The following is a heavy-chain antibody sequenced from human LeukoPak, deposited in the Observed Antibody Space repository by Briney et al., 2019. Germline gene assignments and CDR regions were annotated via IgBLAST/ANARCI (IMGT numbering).Heavy chain of an antibody. CDR2: IYYSGST. CDR1: GGSFSGYY. D-gene: IGHD6-13*01. Sequence: SETLSLTCAVYGGSFSGYYWSWIRQPPGKGLEWIGYIYYSGSTNYNPSLKSRVTISVDTSKNQFSLKLSSVTAADTAVYYCARVLRGIAAAGTRWFDPWGQGTLVTVSS. CDR3: ARVLRGIAAAGTRWFDP. V-gene: IGHV4-59*01. J-gene: IGHJ5*02.